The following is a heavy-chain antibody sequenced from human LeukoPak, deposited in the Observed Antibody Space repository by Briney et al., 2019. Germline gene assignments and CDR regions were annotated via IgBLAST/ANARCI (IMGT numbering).Heavy chain of an antibody. CDR2: IYYSGST. D-gene: IGHD3-10*01. V-gene: IGHV4-39*07. CDR3: ARVGGKYGEHYFDY. Sequence: ETLSLTCTVSGGSISSSSYYWGWIRPPPGKGLEGIGSIYYSGSTYYNPSLKSRVTISVDTSKNQFSLKLSSVTAADTAVYYCARVGGKYGEHYFDYWGQGTLVTVSS. CDR1: GGSISSSSYY. J-gene: IGHJ4*02.